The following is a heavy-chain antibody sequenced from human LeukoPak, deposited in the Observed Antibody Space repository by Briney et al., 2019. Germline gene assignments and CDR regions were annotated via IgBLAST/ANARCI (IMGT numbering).Heavy chain of an antibody. J-gene: IGHJ4*02. CDR2: INHSGST. D-gene: IGHD6-13*01. CDR1: GGSFSGYY. V-gene: IGHV4-34*01. Sequence: TSETLSLTCAVYGGSFSGYYWSWIRQPPGKGLEWIGEINHSGSTNYNPSLKSRVTISVDTSKNQFSLKLSSVTAADTAVYYCARTARIAAAGRPFDYWGQGTLVTVSS. CDR3: ARTARIAAAGRPFDY.